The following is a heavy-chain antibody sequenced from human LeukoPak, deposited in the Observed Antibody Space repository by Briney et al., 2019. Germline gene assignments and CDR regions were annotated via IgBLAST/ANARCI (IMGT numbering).Heavy chain of an antibody. D-gene: IGHD1-26*01. CDR1: GCTFSSYA. CDR2: IIPILGIA. J-gene: IGHJ3*02. CDR3: ARVGGSYSYRDAFDI. Sequence: SVKVSCKASGCTFSSYAISWVRQAPGQGLEWMGRIIPILGIANYAQKFQGRVTITADKSTSTAYMELSSLRSEDTAVYYCARVGGSYSYRDAFDIWGQGTMVTVSS. V-gene: IGHV1-69*04.